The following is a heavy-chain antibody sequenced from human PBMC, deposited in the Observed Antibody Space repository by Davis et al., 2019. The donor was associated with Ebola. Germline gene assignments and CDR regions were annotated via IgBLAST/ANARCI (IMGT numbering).Heavy chain of an antibody. D-gene: IGHD6-19*01. CDR2: IYYSGST. Sequence: MPSETLSLTCTVSGGSISSGDYYWSWIRQPPGKGLEWIGYIYYSGSTYYNPSLKSRVTISVDTSKNQFSLKLSSVTAADTAVYYCARGMVAVAGTWVYYYYGMDVWGQGTTVTVSS. CDR1: GGSISSGDYY. J-gene: IGHJ6*02. V-gene: IGHV4-30-4*01. CDR3: ARGMVAVAGTWVYYYYGMDV.